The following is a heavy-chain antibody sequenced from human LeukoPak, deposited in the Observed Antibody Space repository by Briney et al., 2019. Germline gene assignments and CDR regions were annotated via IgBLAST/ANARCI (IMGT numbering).Heavy chain of an antibody. D-gene: IGHD2-15*01. J-gene: IGHJ4*02. CDR1: GYTFTSYY. CDR2: INPSGGST. CDR3: ATGEGYCSGATCYSGFDY. V-gene: IGHV1-46*01. Sequence: ASVKVSCKASGYTFTSYYMHWVRQAPGQGLEWMGIINPSGGSTSYAQKFQGRVTMTRDMSTSTVYMELSSLRSEDTAVYYCATGEGYCSGATCYSGFDYWGQGTLVTVSS.